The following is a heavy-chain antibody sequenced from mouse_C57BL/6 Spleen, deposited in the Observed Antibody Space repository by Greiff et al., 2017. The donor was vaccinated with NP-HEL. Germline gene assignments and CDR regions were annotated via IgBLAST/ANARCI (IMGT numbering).Heavy chain of an antibody. V-gene: IGHV1-59*01. CDR2: IDPSDSYT. Sequence: QVQLQQPGAELVRPGTSVKLSCKASGYTFTSYWMHWVKQRPGQGLEWIGVIDPSDSYTNYNQKFKGKATLTVDTSSSTAYMQLSSLTSEDSAVYYCARPSTEGYAMDYWGQGTSVTVSS. CDR1: GYTFTSYW. J-gene: IGHJ4*01. CDR3: ARPSTEGYAMDY. D-gene: IGHD1-1*01.